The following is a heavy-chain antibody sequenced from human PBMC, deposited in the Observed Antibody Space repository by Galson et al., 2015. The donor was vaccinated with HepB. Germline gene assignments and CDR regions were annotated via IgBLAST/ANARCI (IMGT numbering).Heavy chain of an antibody. Sequence: SLRLSCAASGFTFSSYGMHWVRQAPGKGLEWVAVIWYDGSNKYYADSVKGRFTISRDNSKNTLYLQMNSLRAEDTAVYYCARDSTYSSSPEFLDYWGQGTLVTVSS. CDR1: GFTFSSYG. CDR2: IWYDGSNK. CDR3: ARDSTYSSSPEFLDY. J-gene: IGHJ4*02. D-gene: IGHD6-6*01. V-gene: IGHV3-33*01.